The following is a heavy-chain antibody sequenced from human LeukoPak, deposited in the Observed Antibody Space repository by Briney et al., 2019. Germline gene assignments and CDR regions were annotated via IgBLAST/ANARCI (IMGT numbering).Heavy chain of an antibody. J-gene: IGHJ4*02. CDR3: ARENPDILVVPAAGVFDY. Sequence: GESLRLSCAATGFTFSSYSMNWVRQAPGKGLEWVSSISSSSSYIYYADSVKGRFTISRDNAKNSLYLQMNSLRAEDTAVYYCARENPDILVVPAAGVFDYRGQGTLVTVSS. CDR2: ISSSSSYI. CDR1: GFTFSSYS. D-gene: IGHD2-2*01. V-gene: IGHV3-21*01.